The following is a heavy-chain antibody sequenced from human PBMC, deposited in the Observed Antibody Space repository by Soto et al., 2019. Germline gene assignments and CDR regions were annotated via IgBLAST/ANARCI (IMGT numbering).Heavy chain of an antibody. Sequence: ETLSLTCTVSGGSISSHYWSWVRQAPGKGLEWIGHIYYRGSTSYNPSLRSRSTISVDTSNNQFSLKLNSVTTADTAVYYCARDGREASGMDVWGQGTKVTVSS. CDR2: IYYRGST. CDR3: ARDGREASGMDV. D-gene: IGHD1-26*01. J-gene: IGHJ6*02. V-gene: IGHV4-59*11. CDR1: GGSISSHY.